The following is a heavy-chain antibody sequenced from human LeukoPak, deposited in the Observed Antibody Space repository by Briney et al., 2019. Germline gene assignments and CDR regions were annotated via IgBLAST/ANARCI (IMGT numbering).Heavy chain of an antibody. CDR1: GYTFTSYG. Sequence: ASVKVSCKASGYTFTSYGISWVRQAPGQGLEWMGWISAYNGNTNYAQKLQGRVTMTTDTSTSTAYMELRSLRSDDTAVYYCARDSSSWYASEQDYWGQGTLVTVSS. CDR3: ARDSSSWYASEQDY. D-gene: IGHD6-13*01. CDR2: ISAYNGNT. J-gene: IGHJ4*02. V-gene: IGHV1-18*01.